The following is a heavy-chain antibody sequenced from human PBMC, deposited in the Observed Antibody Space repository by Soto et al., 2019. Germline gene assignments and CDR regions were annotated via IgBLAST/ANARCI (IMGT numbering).Heavy chain of an antibody. J-gene: IGHJ5*02. Sequence: QVQLVQSGAEVKKPGASVKVSCKASGYTFTSYAMHWVRQAPGQRLEWMGWINAGNGNTKYSQKFQGRVTITRDTSASTDYMELSSLRSEDTAVYYCARDLRYCTNGVCYFEWFDPWGQGTLVTVSS. CDR3: ARDLRYCTNGVCYFEWFDP. CDR1: GYTFTSYA. CDR2: INAGNGNT. D-gene: IGHD2-8*01. V-gene: IGHV1-3*01.